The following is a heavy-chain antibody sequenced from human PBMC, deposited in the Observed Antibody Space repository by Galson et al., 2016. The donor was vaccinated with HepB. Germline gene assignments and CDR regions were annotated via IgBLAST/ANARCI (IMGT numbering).Heavy chain of an antibody. Sequence: SLRLSCAASGFTFGSYGMHWVRQAPGKGLEWVAVISSDASKKHYADSVKGRFTISRDKSKNTPYLQMNCLRAEDTAVYYCAKSPLMFFGELLGYFQHWGQGTLVTVSS. D-gene: IGHD3-10*01. CDR1: GFTFGSYG. CDR3: AKSPLMFFGELLGYFQH. V-gene: IGHV3-30*18. CDR2: ISSDASKK. J-gene: IGHJ1*01.